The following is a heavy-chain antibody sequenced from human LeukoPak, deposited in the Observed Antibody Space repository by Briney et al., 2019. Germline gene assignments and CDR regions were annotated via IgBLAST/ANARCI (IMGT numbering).Heavy chain of an antibody. CDR1: GYSISSGYY. V-gene: IGHV4-38-2*02. J-gene: IGHJ5*02. Sequence: SETLSLTCTVSGYSISSGYYWGWIRQPPGKGLEWIGSIYHSGSTYYNPSLKSRVTISVDTSKNQFSLKLSSVTAADTAVYYCARERGATSSTYNWFDPWGQGTLVTVSS. D-gene: IGHD1-26*01. CDR2: IYHSGST. CDR3: ARERGATSSTYNWFDP.